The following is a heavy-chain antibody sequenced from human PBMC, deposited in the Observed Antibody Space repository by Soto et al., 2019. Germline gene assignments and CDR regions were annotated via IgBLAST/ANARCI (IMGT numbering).Heavy chain of an antibody. Sequence: QVQLVQSGAEVQKPGASMKVSCKASGYTFTSYAIYWVRQAPGPRLEWMGWINAGNGNTQYSQKFQGRVTITRDTSASIAYMEVNSLRSEDTALYYCAREQSGEIMTMTDAFDIWGQGTMVTVSS. D-gene: IGHD3-16*01. J-gene: IGHJ3*02. CDR2: INAGNGNT. CDR1: GYTFTSYA. V-gene: IGHV1-3*01. CDR3: AREQSGEIMTMTDAFDI.